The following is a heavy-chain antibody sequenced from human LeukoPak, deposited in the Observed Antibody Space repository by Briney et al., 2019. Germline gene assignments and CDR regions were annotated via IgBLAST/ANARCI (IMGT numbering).Heavy chain of an antibody. Sequence: PSETLSLTCTVSGGSISSSSYYWGWIRQPPGKGLEWIATLYYSGITYYNPSLKSRVAISADTPKNQFSLKLNSVTAADTAVYYCARRTAAETIDYWGQGTLVTVSS. CDR2: LYYSGIT. V-gene: IGHV4-39*01. D-gene: IGHD6-13*01. CDR3: ARRTAAETIDY. J-gene: IGHJ4*02. CDR1: GGSISSSSYY.